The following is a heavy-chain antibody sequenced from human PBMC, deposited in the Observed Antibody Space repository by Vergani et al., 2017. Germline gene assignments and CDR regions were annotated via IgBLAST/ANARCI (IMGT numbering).Heavy chain of an antibody. CDR2: IIPIFGTA. J-gene: IGHJ5*02. Sequence: QVQLVQSGAEVKKPGSSVKVSCKASGGTFSSYAISWVRQAPGQGLEWMGRIIPIFGTANYAQKFKGRVTITADESTSTAYMELSSLRSEDTAVYYCARDRGYSSSWYGWFDPWGQGTLVTVSS. D-gene: IGHD6-13*01. CDR3: ARDRGYSSSWYGWFDP. V-gene: IGHV1-69*13. CDR1: GGTFSSYA.